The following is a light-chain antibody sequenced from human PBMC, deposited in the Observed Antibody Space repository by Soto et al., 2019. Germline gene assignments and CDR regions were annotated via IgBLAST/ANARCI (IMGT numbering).Light chain of an antibody. CDR2: DPS. Sequence: DIQMTQSPSSLSASVGDRVIITCQASQDISNYLNWYQQKPGKAPKLLIYDPSNLETGVPSRFSGSGSGTDFTFTISSLQPEDIATYYCQQYDNLPYTFGQGTKLEIK. CDR3: QQYDNLPYT. V-gene: IGKV1-33*01. CDR1: QDISNY. J-gene: IGKJ2*01.